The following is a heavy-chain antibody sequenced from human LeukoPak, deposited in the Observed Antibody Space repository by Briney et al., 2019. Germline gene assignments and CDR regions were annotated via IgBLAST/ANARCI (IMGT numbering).Heavy chain of an antibody. Sequence: PSETLSLTCAVSGGSFRGYYWSWIRQPPGKGLEWVGEITHSGSTNYNPALMSRVSIFVDKSKNNSPLKLMSGTAADAAVDYCAGGRNDITMIRGVIPGTSWFDPWGEGTLATVPS. CDR2: ITHSGST. J-gene: IGHJ5*02. CDR1: GGSFRGYY. D-gene: IGHD3-10*01. CDR3: AGGRNDITMIRGVIPGTSWFDP. V-gene: IGHV4-34*01.